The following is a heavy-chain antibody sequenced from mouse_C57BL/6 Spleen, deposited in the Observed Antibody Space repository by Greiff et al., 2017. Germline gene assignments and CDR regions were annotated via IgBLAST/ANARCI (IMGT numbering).Heavy chain of an antibody. D-gene: IGHD6-1*01. Sequence: VQLQQSGPELVKPGASVKISCKASGYSFTSYYIHWVKQRPGQGLEWIGWIYPGSGNTKYNEKFKGKATLTADTSSSTAYMQLSSLTSEDSAVYYCARAASPRKGYFDYWGQGTTLTVSS. J-gene: IGHJ2*01. V-gene: IGHV1-66*01. CDR2: IYPGSGNT. CDR1: GYSFTSYY. CDR3: ARAASPRKGYFDY.